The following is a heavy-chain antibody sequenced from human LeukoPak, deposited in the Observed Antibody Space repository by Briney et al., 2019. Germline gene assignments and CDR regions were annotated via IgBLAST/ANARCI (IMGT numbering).Heavy chain of an antibody. J-gene: IGHJ4*02. V-gene: IGHV1-46*01. CDR3: ARDKEMATNLYYFDY. CDR2: INPSGGST. D-gene: IGHD5-24*01. CDR1: GYTFTSYH. Sequence: ASVKVSCKASGYTFTSYHMHWVRQAPGQGLEWMGIINPSGGSTSYAQKFQGRVTMTRDTSTSTVYMELSSLRSEDTAVYYCARDKEMATNLYYFDYWGQGTLVTVSS.